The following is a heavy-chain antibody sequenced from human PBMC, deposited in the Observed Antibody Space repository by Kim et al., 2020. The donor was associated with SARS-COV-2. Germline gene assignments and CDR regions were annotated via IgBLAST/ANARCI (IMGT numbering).Heavy chain of an antibody. D-gene: IGHD4-17*01. J-gene: IGHJ4*02. Sequence: ASVKVSCKASGYTFTSFYLNWVRQAPGQGLEWVGVIDPSGGGTTYAQKFQGRVTLTRDMSTSTVYMDPSNLNSDDTAVYYCARTTSYGDYLYWGQGALVTVSS. CDR2: IDPSGGGT. V-gene: IGHV1-46*01. CDR1: GYTFTSFY. CDR3: ARTTSYGDYLY.